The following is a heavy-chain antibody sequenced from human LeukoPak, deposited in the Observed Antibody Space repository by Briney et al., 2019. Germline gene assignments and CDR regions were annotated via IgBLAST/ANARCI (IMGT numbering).Heavy chain of an antibody. CDR2: ISGSGGST. V-gene: IGHV3-23*01. Sequence: EPGGSLRLSCAASGFTFSSYAMSWVRQAPGKGLEWVSAISGSGGSTYYADSVKGRFTISRDNSKNTLYLQMNSLRAEDTAVYYCAKGVYYDSSGPFDYWGQGTLVTVSS. CDR1: GFTFSSYA. D-gene: IGHD3-22*01. CDR3: AKGVYYDSSGPFDY. J-gene: IGHJ4*02.